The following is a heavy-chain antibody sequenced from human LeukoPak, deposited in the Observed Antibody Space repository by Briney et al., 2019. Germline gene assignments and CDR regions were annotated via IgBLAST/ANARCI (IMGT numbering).Heavy chain of an antibody. CDR2: IRYDGSNK. J-gene: IGHJ5*02. D-gene: IGHD3-22*01. V-gene: IGHV3-30*02. Sequence: TGGSLRLSCAASGFTFSSYGMHWVRQAPGKGLEWVAFIRYDGSNKKYSDSVKGRFTVSRDTSKNTLYLQMNSLRAEDTAVYYCARKVPNDSSGYYYRGQFDPWGQGTLVTVSS. CDR1: GFTFSSYG. CDR3: ARKVPNDSSGYYYRGQFDP.